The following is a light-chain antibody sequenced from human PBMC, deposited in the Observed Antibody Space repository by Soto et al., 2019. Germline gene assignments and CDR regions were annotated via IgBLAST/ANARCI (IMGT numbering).Light chain of an antibody. CDR2: AAS. J-gene: IGKJ4*01. CDR1: QSISSY. CDR3: QQFHKWPPIT. V-gene: IGKV1-39*01. Sequence: DIQMTQSPSSLSASVGDRVTIPCRASQSISSYLNWYQQKPGKAPKLLISAASSLHNGVPSRFSGSGSGTEFTLTISSLQSEDFAVYYCQQFHKWPPITFGGGTKVDI.